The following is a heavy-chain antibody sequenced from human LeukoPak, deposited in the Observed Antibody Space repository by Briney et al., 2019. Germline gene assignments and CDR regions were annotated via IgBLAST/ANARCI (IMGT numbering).Heavy chain of an antibody. CDR1: GYTFTKYV. CDR3: ARWDSGLDAFDI. CDR2: INAGNGNT. J-gene: IGHJ3*02. D-gene: IGHD1-26*01. Sequence: ASVKVSCKSSGYTFTKYVIYWVRQAPGQRLEWMGWINAGNGNTKYSQKFQGRVTITRDTSASTAYMELSSLRSEDTAVYYCARWDSGLDAFDIWGQGTMVTVSS. V-gene: IGHV1-3*01.